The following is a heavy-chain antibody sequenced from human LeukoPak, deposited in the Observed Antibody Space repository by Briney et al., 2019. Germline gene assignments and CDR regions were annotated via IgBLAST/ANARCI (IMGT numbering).Heavy chain of an antibody. D-gene: IGHD4/OR15-4a*01. Sequence: SVKVSCKASGGTFSSYAISWVRQARGQGLEWMGRIIPIFGTANYAQKFQGRVTITTDESTSTAYMELSSLRSEDTAVYYCARDPLGPNGYWGQGTLVTVSS. CDR1: GGTFSSYA. V-gene: IGHV1-69*05. CDR2: IIPIFGTA. CDR3: ARDPLGPNGY. J-gene: IGHJ4*02.